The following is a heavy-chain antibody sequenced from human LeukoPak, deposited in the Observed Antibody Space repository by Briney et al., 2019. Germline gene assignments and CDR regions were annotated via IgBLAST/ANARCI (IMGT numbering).Heavy chain of an antibody. J-gene: IGHJ4*02. CDR3: ATAQGGFRELLGFDY. CDR1: GYTLTELS. V-gene: IGHV1-24*01. CDR2: FDPEDGET. D-gene: IGHD3-10*01. Sequence: ASVKVSCKVSGYTLTELSMHWVRQAPGKGLEWMGGFDPEDGETIYAQKFQGRVTMTEDTSTDTAYMELSSLRSEDTAVYYCATAQGGFRELLGFDYWGQGTLVTVSS.